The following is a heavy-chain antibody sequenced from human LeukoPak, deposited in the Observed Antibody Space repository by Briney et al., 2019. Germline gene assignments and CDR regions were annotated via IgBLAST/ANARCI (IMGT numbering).Heavy chain of an antibody. CDR3: ARAGGGDKQQLVWYFDL. D-gene: IGHD6-13*01. V-gene: IGHV3-23*01. J-gene: IGHJ2*01. CDR2: TSDSGDST. Sequence: GGSLRLSCAASGFTFSSYAMSWVRQAPGKGLEWVSATSDSGDSTYYADSVKGRFTISRDNSKNTLYLQMNSLRAEDTAVYYCARAGGGDKQQLVWYFDLWGRGTLVTVSS. CDR1: GFTFSSYA.